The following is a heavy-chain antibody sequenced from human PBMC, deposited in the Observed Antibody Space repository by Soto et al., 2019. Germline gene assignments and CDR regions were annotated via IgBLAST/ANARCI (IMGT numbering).Heavy chain of an antibody. D-gene: IGHD3-3*01. J-gene: IGHJ4*02. CDR2: IYSGGST. CDR1: GFTVSSNY. Sequence: GGSLRLSCAASGFTVSSNYMSWVRQAPGKGLEWVSVIYSGGSTYYADSVKGRFTISRDNSKNTLYLQMNSLRAEDTAVYYCARAPYDFWSGQPTHFDYWGQGTLVTVSS. CDR3: ARAPYDFWSGQPTHFDY. V-gene: IGHV3-66*01.